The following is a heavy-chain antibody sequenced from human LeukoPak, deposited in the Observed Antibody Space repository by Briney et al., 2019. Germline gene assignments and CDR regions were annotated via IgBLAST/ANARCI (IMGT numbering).Heavy chain of an antibody. D-gene: IGHD1-7*01. V-gene: IGHV4-31*03. CDR3: ARVQTGTTVWFDP. CDR1: GGSISSGGYY. Sequence: SQTLSLTCTVSGGSISSGGYYWSWIRQHPGKGLEWIGYIYYSGSTYYNPSLKSRVTISVDTSKSQFSLKLSSVTAADTAVYYCARVQTGTTVWFDPWGQGTLVTVSS. CDR2: IYYSGST. J-gene: IGHJ5*02.